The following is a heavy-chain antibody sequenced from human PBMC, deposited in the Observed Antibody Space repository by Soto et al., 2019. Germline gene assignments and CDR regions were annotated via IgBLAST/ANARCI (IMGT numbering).Heavy chain of an antibody. CDR1: GFTFSGYS. D-gene: IGHD3-3*01. CDR3: ARDRYYDFWSGYGTYYYYMDV. CDR2: ISSSSSYI. J-gene: IGHJ6*03. Sequence: GGSLRLSCAASGFTFSGYSMNWVRQAPGKGLEWVSSISSSSSYIYYADSVKGRFTISRDNAKNSLYLQMNSLRAEDTAVYYCARDRYYDFWSGYGTYYYYMDVWGKGTTVTVSS. V-gene: IGHV3-21*01.